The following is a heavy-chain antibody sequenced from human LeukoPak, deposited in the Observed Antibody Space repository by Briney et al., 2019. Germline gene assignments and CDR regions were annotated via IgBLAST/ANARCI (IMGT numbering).Heavy chain of an antibody. V-gene: IGHV4-59*08. D-gene: IGHD3-10*01. Sequence: SETLSLTCTVSGDSITDYYWSWVRQSPMKRLEWIAYIRSTGATNYSPSLRSRVTISMDTSKNQFSLKLTSVTAADTAVYFCARHFSYGPASYPLDSWGQGTLVTVPS. CDR1: GDSITDYY. J-gene: IGHJ5*01. CDR2: IRSTGAT. CDR3: ARHFSYGPASYPLDS.